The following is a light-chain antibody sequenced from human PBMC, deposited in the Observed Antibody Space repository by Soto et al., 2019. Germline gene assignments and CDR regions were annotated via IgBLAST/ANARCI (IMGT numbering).Light chain of an antibody. CDR2: EGS. Sequence: QSALTQSASVSGSPGQSITISCTGTSSDVGSYNLVSWYQQHPGKAPKLMIYEGSKRPSGVSNRFSGSKSGNTASLTISGLQAEDEADYYCCSYAGSSTFEVFGTGTKVTVL. J-gene: IGLJ1*01. V-gene: IGLV2-23*03. CDR3: CSYAGSSTFEV. CDR1: SSDVGSYNL.